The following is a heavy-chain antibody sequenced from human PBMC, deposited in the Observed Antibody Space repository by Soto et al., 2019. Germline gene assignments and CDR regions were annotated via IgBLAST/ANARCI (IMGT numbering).Heavy chain of an antibody. CDR2: ISGSGGST. D-gene: IGHD3-9*01. J-gene: IGHJ4*02. CDR3: AKIADDILTGYYWDDY. V-gene: IGHV3-23*01. Sequence: VQLLESGGGLVQPGGSLRLSCAASGFTFSSYAMSWVRQAPGKGLEWVSAISGSGGSTYYADSVKGRFTISRDNSKNTLYLQMNSLRAEDTAVYYCAKIADDILTGYYWDDYWGQGTLVTVSS. CDR1: GFTFSSYA.